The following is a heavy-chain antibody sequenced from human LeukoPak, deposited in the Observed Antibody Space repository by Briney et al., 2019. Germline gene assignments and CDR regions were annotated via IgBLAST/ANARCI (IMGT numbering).Heavy chain of an antibody. J-gene: IGHJ2*01. CDR2: IYYSGST. CDR1: GGSISSYY. Sequence: SETLSLTCTVSGGSISSYYWSWIGQPPGKGLEWIGYIYYSGSTNYNPSLKSRVTISVDTSKSQFSRKLSSVTAADTAVYYCARGHGWQFYWYFDLWGRGTLVTVSS. CDR3: ARGHGWQFYWYFDL. V-gene: IGHV4-59*01. D-gene: IGHD6-19*01.